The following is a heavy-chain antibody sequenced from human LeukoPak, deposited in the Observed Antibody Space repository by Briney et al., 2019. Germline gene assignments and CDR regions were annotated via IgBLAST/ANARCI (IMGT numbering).Heavy chain of an antibody. J-gene: IGHJ6*02. CDR3: ARRNAMDV. CDR1: GFTFSNYW. V-gene: IGHV3-7*03. Sequence: GALRLSCAASGFTFSNYWMTWVRQAPGKGLEWVANINRDGSERYYVDSVKGRFAISRDDAKSSLYLQMNSLRAEDTAVYYCARRNAMDVWGQGTTVIVFS. CDR2: INRDGSER.